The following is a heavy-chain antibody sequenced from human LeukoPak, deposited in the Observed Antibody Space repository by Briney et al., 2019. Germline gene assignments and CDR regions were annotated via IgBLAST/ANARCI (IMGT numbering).Heavy chain of an antibody. J-gene: IGHJ3*02. CDR3: ARLAYYDNSGSSRPFDI. V-gene: IGHV2-5*02. CDR1: GFSLTSCGVG. CDR2: SYWDDDK. D-gene: IGHD3-22*01. Sequence: PSPTPVNPTQTLRLTCAFSGFSLTSCGVGVSWKLQNTGKALEWLAASYWDDDKRYSPSLRSRLTITKDTSKKQIVLTVTNLDPVDTATYYCARLAYYDNSGSSRPFDIWGQGTRVTVSS.